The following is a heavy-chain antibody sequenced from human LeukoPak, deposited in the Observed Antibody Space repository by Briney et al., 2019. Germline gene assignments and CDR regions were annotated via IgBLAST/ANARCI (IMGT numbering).Heavy chain of an antibody. V-gene: IGHV1-18*01. D-gene: IGHD1-26*01. J-gene: IGHJ5*02. CDR2: ISAYNGNT. Sequence: ASVKVSCKASGYTFTSYGINWVRQAPGQGLEWMGWISAYNGNTNYARKLQGRVTRTTDTATSTAYMELRSLRSDDTAVYYCARDGRHGGNWFDPWGQGTLVTVSA. CDR1: GYTFTSYG. CDR3: ARDGRHGGNWFDP.